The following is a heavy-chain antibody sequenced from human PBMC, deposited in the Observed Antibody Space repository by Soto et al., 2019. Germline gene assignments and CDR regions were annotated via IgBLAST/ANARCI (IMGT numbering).Heavy chain of an antibody. J-gene: IGHJ4*02. V-gene: IGHV4-31*11. CDR3: ARYRFSDTWSKFDY. CDR2: ISYSGST. D-gene: IGHD3-16*02. CDR1: GASISSDAYY. Sequence: PSETLSLTCAVSGASISSDAYYWSWIRQHPGKGLEWIGYISYSGSTYCNPSLKSRATISVDTSKNQFSLKLTSVTAADTAVYYCARYRFSDTWSKFDYWGQGTLVTVSS.